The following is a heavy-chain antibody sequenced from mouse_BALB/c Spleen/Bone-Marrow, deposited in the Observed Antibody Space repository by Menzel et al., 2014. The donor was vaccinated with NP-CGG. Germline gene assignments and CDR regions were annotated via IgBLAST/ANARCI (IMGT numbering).Heavy chain of an antibody. V-gene: IGHV14-3*02. J-gene: IGHJ2*01. D-gene: IGHD4-1*01. Sequence: VQLQQPGTDLVKPGASVKLSCTASGFNIKDTYMHWVKQRPEQGLDWIGRIDPASGNIQYDPKFQGRAAITADTSSNTAYLQLSSLTSEDTAVYYCASLTGTFDYWGQGTPRTVSS. CDR3: ASLTGTFDY. CDR2: IDPASGNI. CDR1: GFNIKDTY.